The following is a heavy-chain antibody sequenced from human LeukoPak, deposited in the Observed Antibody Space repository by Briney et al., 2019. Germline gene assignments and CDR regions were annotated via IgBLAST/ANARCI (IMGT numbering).Heavy chain of an antibody. Sequence: GGSLRLSCAASGFTFSSYAMNWVRQAPGKGLEWVSAISGSGGSTYYADSVKGRFTISRDNSKNTLCLQMNSLRAEDTAVYYCAKDRASSSLYYFDYWGQGTLVTVSS. CDR2: ISGSGGST. V-gene: IGHV3-23*01. CDR1: GFTFSSYA. D-gene: IGHD6-13*01. CDR3: AKDRASSSLYYFDY. J-gene: IGHJ4*02.